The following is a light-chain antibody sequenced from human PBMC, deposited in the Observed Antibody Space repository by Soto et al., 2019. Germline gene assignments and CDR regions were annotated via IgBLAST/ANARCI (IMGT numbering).Light chain of an antibody. CDR1: SSNIGSNT. V-gene: IGLV1-44*01. CDR3: VAWDDSLNGVI. Sequence: QSALTQPPSASGTPGQRVTISCSGSSSNIGSNTVNWYQQLPGTAPKLLIYINNQRPSGVPDRFSGSKSGTSASLAISGLQSEDEADYYCVAWDDSLNGVIFGGGTKVTVL. CDR2: INN. J-gene: IGLJ2*01.